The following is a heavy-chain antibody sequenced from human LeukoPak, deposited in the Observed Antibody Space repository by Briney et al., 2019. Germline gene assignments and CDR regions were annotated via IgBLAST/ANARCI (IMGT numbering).Heavy chain of an antibody. J-gene: IGHJ4*02. Sequence: ETLSLTCTVSGNSLRSSSYYWGWVRQAPGKGLEWVANIKQDGSEKYYVDSVKGRFTISRDNAKNSLYLQMNSLRAEDTAVYYCARARTVVTPRYFGYWGQGTLVTVSS. V-gene: IGHV3-7*01. CDR3: ARARTVVTPRYFGY. CDR2: IKQDGSEK. CDR1: GNSLRSSSYY. D-gene: IGHD4-23*01.